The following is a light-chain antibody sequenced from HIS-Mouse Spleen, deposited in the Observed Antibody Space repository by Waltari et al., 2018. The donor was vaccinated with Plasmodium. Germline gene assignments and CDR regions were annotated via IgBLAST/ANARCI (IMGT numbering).Light chain of an antibody. CDR3: QQYGSSSWT. J-gene: IGKJ1*01. V-gene: IGKV3-20*01. Sequence: EIVLTQSPGTLSLSPGERATLSCRASQSVSSSYLAWYQQKPGQAPRLLIFGASSRATCIPDGFSGSGSGTDFTLTISRLEPEDFAVYYCQQYGSSSWTFGQGTKVEIK. CDR2: GAS. CDR1: QSVSSSY.